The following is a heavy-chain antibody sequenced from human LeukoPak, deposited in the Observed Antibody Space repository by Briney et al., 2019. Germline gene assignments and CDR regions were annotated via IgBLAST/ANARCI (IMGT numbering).Heavy chain of an antibody. D-gene: IGHD3-22*01. CDR1: GFTFSSYS. CDR2: ISSSSSTI. CDR3: ARDKVTMIDYWYFDL. Sequence: SGGSLRLSCAASGFTFSSYSMNWVRQAPGKGLEWVSYISSSSSTIYYADSVKGRFTISRDNAKNSLYLQMNSLRAEDTAVYYCARDKVTMIDYWYFDLWGRGTLVTVSS. J-gene: IGHJ2*01. V-gene: IGHV3-48*04.